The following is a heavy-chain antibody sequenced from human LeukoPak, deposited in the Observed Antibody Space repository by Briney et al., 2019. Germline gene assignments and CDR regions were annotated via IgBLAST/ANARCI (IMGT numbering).Heavy chain of an antibody. J-gene: IGHJ4*02. CDR2: IIPIFGTA. Sequence: SVKVSCKASGGTFSSYAISWVRQAPGQGLEWMGGIIPIFGTANYAQKFQGRVTITTDESTSTAYMELSSLRSEDTAVYYCARGGGSGSYEYFDYWGQGTLVTVSS. CDR3: ARGGGSGSYEYFDY. D-gene: IGHD3-10*01. CDR1: GGTFSSYA. V-gene: IGHV1-69*05.